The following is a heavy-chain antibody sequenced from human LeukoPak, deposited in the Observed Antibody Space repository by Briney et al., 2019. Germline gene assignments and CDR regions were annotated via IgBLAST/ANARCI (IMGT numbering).Heavy chain of an antibody. Sequence: GESLKISCKGSGYSFTSYWIGWVRQMPGKGLEWMVIIYPGDSDTRYSPSFQGQVTVSADKSISTAYLQWSSLKASDTAMYYCARQADPYGDYHFDYWGQGTLVTVSS. V-gene: IGHV5-51*01. D-gene: IGHD4-17*01. J-gene: IGHJ4*02. CDR3: ARQADPYGDYHFDY. CDR1: GYSFTSYW. CDR2: IYPGDSDT.